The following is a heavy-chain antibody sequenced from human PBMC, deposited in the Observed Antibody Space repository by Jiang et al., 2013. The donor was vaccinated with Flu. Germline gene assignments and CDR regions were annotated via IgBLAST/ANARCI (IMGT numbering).Heavy chain of an antibody. CDR2: ISDSGGST. CDR1: EFTFSSYA. Sequence: QLVEVWGEAWYSRGGSLRLSCAASEFTFSSYAMCWVRQAPGKGLEWVSGISDSGGSTYYADSVKGRFTISRDNSKNTLYLQMNSLRAEDTAVYHCAKAGGNNWSRLGELDCWGQGTLVTVSS. D-gene: IGHD1-1*01. CDR3: AKAGGNNWSRLGELDC. V-gene: IGHV3-23*04. J-gene: IGHJ4*02.